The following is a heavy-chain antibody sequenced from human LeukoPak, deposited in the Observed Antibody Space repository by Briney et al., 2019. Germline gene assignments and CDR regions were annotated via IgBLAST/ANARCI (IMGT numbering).Heavy chain of an antibody. D-gene: IGHD3-3*01. Sequence: TGGSLRLSCAASGFTFSSYGMHWVRQAPGKGLEWVAVIWYDGSNKYYADSVKGRFTISRDNSKNTLYLQMNSLRAEDTAVYYCARRYDFWSGYGDAFDIWGQGTMVTVSS. J-gene: IGHJ3*02. CDR1: GFTFSSYG. CDR3: ARRYDFWSGYGDAFDI. V-gene: IGHV3-33*01. CDR2: IWYDGSNK.